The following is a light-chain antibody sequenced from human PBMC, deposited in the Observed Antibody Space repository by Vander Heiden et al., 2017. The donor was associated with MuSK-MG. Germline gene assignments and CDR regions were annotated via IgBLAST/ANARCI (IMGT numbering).Light chain of an antibody. J-gene: IGKJ1*01. CDR3: HQYGTAPWA. Sequence: EIVLTQSPGTLSLSPGERAALSCRASQSIMNNFLAWYQKKPGQAPRLLMYNAVTRAAGIADRFSGSRSGTDFTLTISRLEPEDFAVYYCHQYGTAPWAFGQGTTVEVK. CDR2: NAV. V-gene: IGKV3-20*01. CDR1: QSIMNNF.